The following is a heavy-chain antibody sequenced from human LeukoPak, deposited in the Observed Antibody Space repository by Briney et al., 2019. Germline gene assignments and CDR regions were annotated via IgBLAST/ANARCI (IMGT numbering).Heavy chain of an antibody. CDR1: GGSISSSTYY. CDR3: ARGDLPAAIQDAYYYYMDV. V-gene: IGHV4-61*02. CDR2: IYTSGST. D-gene: IGHD2-2*02. J-gene: IGHJ6*03. Sequence: SETLSLTCTVSGGSISSSTYYWSWIRQPAGKGLEWIGRIYTSGSTNYNPSLKSRVTMSVDTSKNQFSLKLSSVTAADTAVYYCARGDLPAAIQDAYYYYMDVWGKGTTVTVSS.